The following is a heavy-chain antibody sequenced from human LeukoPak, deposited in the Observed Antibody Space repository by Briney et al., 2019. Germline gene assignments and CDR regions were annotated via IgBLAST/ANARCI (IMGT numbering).Heavy chain of an antibody. D-gene: IGHD6-19*01. J-gene: IGHJ3*02. Sequence: ASVKVSCKASGGTFSNYAISWVRQAPGQGLEWMGIINPSGGRTSYAQKFQGRVTMTRDMSTSTVYMELSSLRSEDTAVYYCARGIAVAGSGRGAFDIWGQGTMVTVSS. CDR3: ARGIAVAGSGRGAFDI. CDR2: INPSGGRT. CDR1: GGTFSNYA. V-gene: IGHV1-46*01.